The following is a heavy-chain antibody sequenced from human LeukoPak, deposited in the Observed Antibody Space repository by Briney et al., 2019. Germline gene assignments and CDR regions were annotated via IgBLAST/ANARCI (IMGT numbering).Heavy chain of an antibody. V-gene: IGHV1-58*01. Sequence: SVKVSCKASGFTFTSSAVQWVRQARGQRLEWIGWIVVGSGNTSYAQKFQGRVTMTRDTSTSTVYMELSSLRSEDTAVYYCARSGSYYVPTDDYWGQGTLVTVSS. CDR1: GFTFTSSA. J-gene: IGHJ4*02. CDR3: ARSGSYYVPTDDY. D-gene: IGHD1-26*01. CDR2: IVVGSGNT.